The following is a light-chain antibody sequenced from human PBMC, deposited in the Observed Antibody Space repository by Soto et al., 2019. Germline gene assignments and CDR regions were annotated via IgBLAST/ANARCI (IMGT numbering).Light chain of an antibody. V-gene: IGLV2-14*01. Sequence: QSALTQPASVSGSPGQSITISCTGTSSDVGGYNYVSWYQQHPGKAPKLMIYDVSNRPSGVSNRFAGSKSGNTASLTISGLQAEYEADYSCSSYTSSSTLVVFGGGTKVTVL. CDR3: SSYTSSSTLVV. CDR2: DVS. CDR1: SSDVGGYNY. J-gene: IGLJ2*01.